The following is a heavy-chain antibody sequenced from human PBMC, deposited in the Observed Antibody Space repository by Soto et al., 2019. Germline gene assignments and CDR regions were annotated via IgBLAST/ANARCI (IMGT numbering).Heavy chain of an antibody. D-gene: IGHD5-18*01. V-gene: IGHV4-30-4*01. J-gene: IGHJ2*01. CDR1: GGSISSGDYY. Sequence: QVQLQESGPGLVKPSQTLSLTCTVSGGSISSGDYYWSWIRQPPGKGLEWIGYIYYSGSTYYNPSLKSRVTISVDTSKNQSSLKVRSVTAADTAVYYCARIRVYSYGPAGVWYFDLWGRGTLVTVCS. CDR2: IYYSGST. CDR3: ARIRVYSYGPAGVWYFDL.